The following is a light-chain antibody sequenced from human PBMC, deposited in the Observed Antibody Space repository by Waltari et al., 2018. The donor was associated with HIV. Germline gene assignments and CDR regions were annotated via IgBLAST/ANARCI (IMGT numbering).Light chain of an antibody. V-gene: IGKV2-28*01. J-gene: IGKJ4*01. Sequence: IVMTQSHTSLPATLGKPASTSSRPRQSLLHSEWYIFLDWYLQKPGQSPQLLIYLGSYRASGVPDRFSVFGSGTDFKLEISRVEAEDVGIYYCMQSLQSLTFGGGTKVEIK. CDR3: MQSLQSLT. CDR1: QSLLHSEWYIF. CDR2: LGS.